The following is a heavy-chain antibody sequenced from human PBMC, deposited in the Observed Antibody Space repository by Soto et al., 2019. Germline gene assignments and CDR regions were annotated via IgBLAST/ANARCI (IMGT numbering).Heavy chain of an antibody. D-gene: IGHD5-18*01. V-gene: IGHV3-21*01. CDR3: ARDVETSMDV. J-gene: IGHJ6*02. CDR2: ISSSGSYI. CDR1: GFTFSSYT. Sequence: LRLSCAASGFTFSSYTMNWVRQAPGKGLEWVSSISSSGSYIHYADSVKGRFTISRDNAKNSLFLQMDSLRAEDTAVYYCARDVETSMDVWGQGTTVTVSS.